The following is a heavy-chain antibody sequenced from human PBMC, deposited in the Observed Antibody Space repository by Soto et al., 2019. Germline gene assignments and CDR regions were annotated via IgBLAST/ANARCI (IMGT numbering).Heavy chain of an antibody. Sequence: PGESLKISCKTSGYSFISYWVAWVRQKPGKGLEWMGTFYPGDSTSTYSPSFQGQVTISVDKSISTAYLHLSSLKASDTAMYYCARIIGYCRNNDCSWTFDIWGQGXTVTV. CDR3: ARIIGYCRNNDCSWTFDI. J-gene: IGHJ3*02. CDR2: FYPGDSTS. D-gene: IGHD2-2*03. V-gene: IGHV5-51*01. CDR1: GYSFISYW.